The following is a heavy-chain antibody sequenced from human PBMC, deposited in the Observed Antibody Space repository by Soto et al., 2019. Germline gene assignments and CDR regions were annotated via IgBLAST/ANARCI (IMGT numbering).Heavy chain of an antibody. CDR2: MYYSGST. D-gene: IGHD2-15*01. CDR1: GGSISSSSYT. CDR3: ARHPGYCSGGSCYGDYAMDA. V-gene: IGHV4-39*01. J-gene: IGHJ6*02. Sequence: QLQLQESGPGLVKPSETLSLTCTVSGGSISSSSYTWGWIRQPPGKGLEWIGSMYYSGSTYYNPSLKSRVTISVDTSKNQFSLKVSSVTAADTAVYYCARHPGYCSGGSCYGDYAMDAWGQGTTVIVSS.